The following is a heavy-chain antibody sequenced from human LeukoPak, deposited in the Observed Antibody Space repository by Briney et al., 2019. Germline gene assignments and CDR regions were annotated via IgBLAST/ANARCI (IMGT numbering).Heavy chain of an antibody. CDR2: ISSSGSDT. CDR1: GFTFSRYT. Sequence: GGSLRLSCAASGFTFSRYTMNWVRQAPGKGLEWVSSISSSGSDTYHADSVKGRFTISRDNAKHSLDLQMNSLSVEDTAVYYCAKDSGPYTSGYYGHWGQGTLVTVSS. D-gene: IGHD3-22*01. V-gene: IGHV3-21*01. CDR3: AKDSGPYTSGYYGH. J-gene: IGHJ4*02.